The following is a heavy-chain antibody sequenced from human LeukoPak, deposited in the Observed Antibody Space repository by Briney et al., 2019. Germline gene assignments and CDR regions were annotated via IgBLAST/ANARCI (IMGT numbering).Heavy chain of an antibody. D-gene: IGHD2-21*02. CDR2: IYTSGST. Sequence: SETLSLTCTVSGVSISSYYWSWIRQPAGKGLEWIGRIYTSGSTNYNPSLKSRVTISVDTSKNQFSLKLSSVTAADTAVYYCARGGYCGGDCYFYYWGQGTLVTVSS. CDR1: GVSISSYY. V-gene: IGHV4-4*07. CDR3: ARGGYCGGDCYFYY. J-gene: IGHJ4*02.